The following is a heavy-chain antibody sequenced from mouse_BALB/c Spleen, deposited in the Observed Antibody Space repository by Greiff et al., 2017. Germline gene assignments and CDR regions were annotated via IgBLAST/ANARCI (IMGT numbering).Heavy chain of an antibody. CDR2: IYPGDGDT. Sequence: QVQLKQSGAELVRPGSSVKISCKASGYAFSSYWMNWVKQRPGQGLEWIGQIYPGDGDTNYNGTFKGKATLTADKSSSTAYMQLSSLTSEDSAVYFCARREQWFAYWGQGTLVTVSA. V-gene: IGHV1-80*01. J-gene: IGHJ3*01. CDR1: GYAFSSYW. CDR3: ARREQWFAY.